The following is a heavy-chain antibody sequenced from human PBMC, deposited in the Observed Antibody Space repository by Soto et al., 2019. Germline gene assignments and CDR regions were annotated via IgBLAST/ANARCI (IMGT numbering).Heavy chain of an antibody. CDR1: DYTFTNYG. Sequence: ASVKVSCKSSDYTFTNYGISWARQAPGQGLEWTGWISAYNGNTNYAQNQKSRVTMTTDTSTSTAYMELRSLRSDDTAVYYCARVPEDCSGGSCYRIDYWGQGTLVTVSS. CDR3: ARVPEDCSGGSCYRIDY. D-gene: IGHD2-15*01. J-gene: IGHJ4*02. CDR2: ISAYNGNT. V-gene: IGHV1-18*01.